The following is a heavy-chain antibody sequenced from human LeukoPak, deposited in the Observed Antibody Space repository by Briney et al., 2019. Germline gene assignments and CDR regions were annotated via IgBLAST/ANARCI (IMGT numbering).Heavy chain of an antibody. CDR1: GGSFSGYY. CDR2: INHSGST. J-gene: IGHJ4*02. Sequence: SETLSLTCAVYGGSFSGYYWSWIRQPPGKGLEWIGEINHSGSTNYNPSLKSRVTISVDTSKNQFSLKLSSVTAADTAVYYCARGLYTTGWAFQYWGQGVLVAVSS. D-gene: IGHD6-19*01. V-gene: IGHV4-34*01. CDR3: ARGLYTTGWAFQY.